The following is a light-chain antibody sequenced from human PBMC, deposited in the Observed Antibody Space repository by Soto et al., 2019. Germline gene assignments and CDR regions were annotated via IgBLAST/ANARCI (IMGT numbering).Light chain of an antibody. CDR1: QSVSSSY. V-gene: IGKV3-20*01. CDR2: GAS. Sequence: EIVLTQSPGTLSLSPGERATLSCRASQSVSSSYLAWYQQKPGQAPRLLIYGASSRATGIPDRFSGSGSGTDFTLTISRLEPEDFAAYYCQQYVSPPTFGGVT. CDR3: QQYVSPPT. J-gene: IGKJ4*01.